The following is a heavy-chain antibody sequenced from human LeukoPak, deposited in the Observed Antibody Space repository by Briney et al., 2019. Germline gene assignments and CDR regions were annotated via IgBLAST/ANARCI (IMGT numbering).Heavy chain of an antibody. Sequence: SVKVSCKASGGTFSSYAISWVRQAPGQGLEWMGRIIPILGIANYAQKLQGRVTMTTDTSTSTAYMELRSLRSDDTAVYYCARDQDSSGSYYFDYWGQGTLVTVSS. V-gene: IGHV1-69*04. J-gene: IGHJ4*02. D-gene: IGHD3-22*01. CDR2: IIPILGIA. CDR3: ARDQDSSGSYYFDY. CDR1: GGTFSSYA.